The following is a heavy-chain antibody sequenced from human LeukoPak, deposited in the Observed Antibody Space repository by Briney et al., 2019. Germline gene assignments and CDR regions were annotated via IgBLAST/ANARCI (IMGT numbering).Heavy chain of an antibody. CDR1: GFTFSSYS. CDR2: ISSSSSCI. Sequence: GGSLRLSCAASGFTFSSYSMNWVRQAPGKGLEWVSSISSSSSCIYYADSVKGRFTISRENAKNSLFLQKKSLRAEDTAVYYCARDSADNLGWGQGTLVTASS. J-gene: IGHJ4*02. V-gene: IGHV3-21*01. CDR3: ARDSADNLG. D-gene: IGHD3-9*01.